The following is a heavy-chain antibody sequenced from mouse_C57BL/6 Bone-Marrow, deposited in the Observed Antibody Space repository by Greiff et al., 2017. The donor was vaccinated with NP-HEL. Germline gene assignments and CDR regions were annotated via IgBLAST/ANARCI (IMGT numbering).Heavy chain of an antibody. J-gene: IGHJ3*01. Sequence: QVQLQQPGAELVKPGASVKMSCKASGYTFTSYWITWVKQRPGQGLEWIGDIYPGSGSTNYNEKFKSKATLPVDTSSSTAYMQLSSLTSEDSAVYYCAREGNYYGSSYTAWFAYWGQGTLVTVSA. CDR3: AREGNYYGSSYTAWFAY. CDR1: GYTFTSYW. D-gene: IGHD1-1*01. CDR2: IYPGSGST. V-gene: IGHV1-55*01.